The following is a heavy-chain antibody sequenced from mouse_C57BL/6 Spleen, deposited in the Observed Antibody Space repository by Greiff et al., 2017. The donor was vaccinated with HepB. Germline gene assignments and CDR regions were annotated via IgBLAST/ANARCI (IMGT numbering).Heavy chain of an antibody. J-gene: IGHJ4*01. Sequence: QVQLQQSGAELVKPGASVKLSCKASGYTFTSYWMHWVKQRPGQGLEWIGMIHPNSGSTNYNEKFKSKATLTVDKSSSTAYMQLSSLTSEDSAVYYCARLTGTRYYAMDYWGQGTSVTVSS. D-gene: IGHD4-1*01. CDR2: IHPNSGST. V-gene: IGHV1-64*01. CDR1: GYTFTSYW. CDR3: ARLTGTRYYAMDY.